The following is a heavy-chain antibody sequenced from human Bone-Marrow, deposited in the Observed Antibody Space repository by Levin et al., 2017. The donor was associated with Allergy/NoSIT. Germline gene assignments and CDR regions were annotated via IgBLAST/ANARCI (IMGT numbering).Heavy chain of an antibody. CDR1: GGSFSGYY. Sequence: GSLRLSCAVYGGSFSGYYWSWIRQPPGKGLEWIGEINHSGSTNYNPSLKSRVTISVDTSKNQFSLKLSSVTAADTAVYYCALGGFVVVPAAIGSTGGYFDYWGQGTLVTVSS. CDR3: ALGGFVVVPAAIGSTGGYFDY. D-gene: IGHD2-2*01. V-gene: IGHV4-34*01. J-gene: IGHJ4*02. CDR2: INHSGST.